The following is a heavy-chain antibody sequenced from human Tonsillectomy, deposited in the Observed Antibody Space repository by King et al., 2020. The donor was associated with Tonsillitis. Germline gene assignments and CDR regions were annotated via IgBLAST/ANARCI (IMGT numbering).Heavy chain of an antibody. Sequence: VQLVESGGGVVKPGGSLRLSCAASGFTFSNAWMSWVRQAPGKGLEWGGRIKSKTDVGTPDYAAPVKGRFTIATDDSKNTLYLQMNSLKTEDTAVYYCTTRILWFGESYFDYWGQGTLVTVSS. J-gene: IGHJ4*02. V-gene: IGHV3-15*01. CDR1: GFTFSNAW. CDR3: TTRILWFGESYFDY. D-gene: IGHD3-10*01. CDR2: IKSKTDVGTP.